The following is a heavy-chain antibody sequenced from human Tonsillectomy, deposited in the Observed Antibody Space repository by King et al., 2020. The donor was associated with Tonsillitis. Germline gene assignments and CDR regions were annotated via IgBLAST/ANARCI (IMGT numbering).Heavy chain of an antibody. D-gene: IGHD5-18*01. J-gene: IGHJ3*02. Sequence: VQLQESGPGLVKPSQTLSLTCTVSGGSISSGSYYWSWIRQPAGKGLEWIGRIYTSGSTNYNPSLKSRVTISVDTSKNQFSLKLSSVTAADTAVYYCASTLAGYSYGADAFDIWGQGTMVTVSS. CDR2: IYTSGST. CDR3: ASTLAGYSYGADAFDI. CDR1: GGSISSGSYY. V-gene: IGHV4-61*02.